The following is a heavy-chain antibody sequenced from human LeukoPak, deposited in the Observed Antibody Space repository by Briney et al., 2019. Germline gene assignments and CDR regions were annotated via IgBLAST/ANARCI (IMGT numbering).Heavy chain of an antibody. CDR2: IRYTGSSK. Sequence: GGSLRLSFAASGFTFSSYGMHWVRQAPGKGLEWVALIRYTGSSKYYADSVKGRFTISRDNSKNTLYLQMNGLRAEDTAVYYCATDGKLGYYDTSGFFPDYWGQGTLVTVSS. D-gene: IGHD3-22*01. J-gene: IGHJ4*02. V-gene: IGHV3-30*02. CDR1: GFTFSSYG. CDR3: ATDGKLGYYDTSGFFPDY.